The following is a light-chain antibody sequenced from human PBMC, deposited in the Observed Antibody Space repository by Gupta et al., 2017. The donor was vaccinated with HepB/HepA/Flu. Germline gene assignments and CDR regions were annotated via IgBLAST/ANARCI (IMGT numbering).Light chain of an antibody. J-gene: IGLJ1*01. CDR2: DVT. V-gene: IGLV2-14*01. Sequence: QSALTQPASVSGSPGQSITISCTGTTSDIGAYNYVSWYQQHPGKVPKLLIYDVTNRPSGVSNRFSGSKSGNTASLTISGLQAEDEADYYCNSYTRSSTRVFGTGTKVTVL. CDR1: TSDIGAYNY. CDR3: NSYTRSSTRV.